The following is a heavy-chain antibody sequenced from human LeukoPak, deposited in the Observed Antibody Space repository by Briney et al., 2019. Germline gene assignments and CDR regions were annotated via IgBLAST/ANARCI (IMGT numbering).Heavy chain of an antibody. D-gene: IGHD6-13*01. J-gene: IGHJ4*02. CDR2: IYYSGST. Sequence: SETLSLTCTVSGGSISSYYWSWIRQPPGKGLEWIGYIYYSGSTNYNPSLKSRVTISVDTSKNQFSLKLSSVTAADTAVYYCASPRAERSTWYAVDYWGQGTLVTVSA. V-gene: IGHV4-59*01. CDR3: ASPRAERSTWYAVDY. CDR1: GGSISSYY.